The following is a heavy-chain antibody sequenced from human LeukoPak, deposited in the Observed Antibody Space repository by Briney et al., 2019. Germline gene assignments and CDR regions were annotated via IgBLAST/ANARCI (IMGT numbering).Heavy chain of an antibody. D-gene: IGHD3-10*01. CDR2: INHGGRT. J-gene: IGHJ4*02. CDR3: AREGFGELSHFDY. V-gene: IGHV4-34*01. CDR1: GGSFSGDY. Sequence: SETLSLTCVVYGGSFSGDYWSWIRQPPGRGLEWIGEINHGGRTNYNPSLKSRVTISVDTSKNQFSLKLSSVTAAETAVYYCAREGFGELSHFDYWGQGTLVTVSS.